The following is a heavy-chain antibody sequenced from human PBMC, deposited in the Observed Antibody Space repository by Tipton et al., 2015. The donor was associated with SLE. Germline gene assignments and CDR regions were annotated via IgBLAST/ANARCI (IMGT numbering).Heavy chain of an antibody. D-gene: IGHD3-3*01. Sequence: LRLSCTVSGGSISSHYWSWIRQPPGKGLEWIGYIYYSGSTNYNPSLKSRVTVSVDTSKNQFSLKLSSVTAADTAVYYCARDRDFWSGGRWFDPWGQGTLVTVSS. CDR3: ARDRDFWSGGRWFDP. CDR2: IYYSGST. CDR1: GGSISSHY. V-gene: IGHV4-59*11. J-gene: IGHJ5*02.